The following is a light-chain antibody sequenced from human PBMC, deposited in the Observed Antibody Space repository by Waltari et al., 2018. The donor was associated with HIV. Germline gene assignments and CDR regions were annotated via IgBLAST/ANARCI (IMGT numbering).Light chain of an antibody. CDR1: SSDVGNYHL. V-gene: IGLV2-23*02. Sequence: QSVLTQPASVSGSPGQSITISCTGTSSDVGNYHLVSWYQQHPGKAPKLIIYEVTKRPSGVSNRFSGSKSGNTASLTISGLQAEDEADYYCCSYVGSNVWVFGGGTKLTVL. CDR3: CSYVGSNVWV. J-gene: IGLJ3*02. CDR2: EVT.